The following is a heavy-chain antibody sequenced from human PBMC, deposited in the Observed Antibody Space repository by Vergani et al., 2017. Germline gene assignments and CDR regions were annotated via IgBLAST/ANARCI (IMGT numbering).Heavy chain of an antibody. CDR2: IKSDGSIT. V-gene: IGHV3-74*02. CDR1: GITFWKFG. Sequence: VQLLESGGGLVQPGGSLRLSCEASGITFWKFGMHWVRQGPEKGLVWVSRIKSDGSITNYADSVKGRFTISRDNAKNTLYLEMNSLRGDDTAIYYCVRARCSGPCFMSNWFDSWGQGTLVTVSS. CDR3: VRARCSGPCFMSNWFDS. J-gene: IGHJ5*01. D-gene: IGHD5-12*01.